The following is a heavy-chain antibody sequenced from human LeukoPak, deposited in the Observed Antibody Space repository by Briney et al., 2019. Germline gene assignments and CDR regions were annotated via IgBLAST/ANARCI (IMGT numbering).Heavy chain of an antibody. J-gene: IGHJ6*03. Sequence: GGSLRLSCAASEFTFSTYSMNWVRQAPGQGLEWLSHITSSGSTVFYADSVKGRFTISRDNANNSVSLQMNSLRADDTAVYYCARGYTWSSYSSYYYYMDVWGKGTTVTVSS. CDR1: EFTFSTYS. V-gene: IGHV3-48*01. CDR2: ITSSGSTV. CDR3: ARGYTWSSYSSYYYYMDV. D-gene: IGHD2-15*01.